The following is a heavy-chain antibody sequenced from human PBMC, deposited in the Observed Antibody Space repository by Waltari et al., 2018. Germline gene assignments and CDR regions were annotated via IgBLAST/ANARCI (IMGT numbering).Heavy chain of an antibody. CDR1: GGSISSHY. V-gene: IGHV4-59*11. Sequence: QVQLQESGPGLVKPSETLSLTCTVSGGSISSHYWSWIRQPPGKGLEWIGYIYYRGSTNYNPSLKRRVTIAVDTSKNQFSLKLSSVTAADTAVYYCARDGQGYSSGWHTAYNWFDPWGQGTLVTVSS. CDR2: IYYRGST. J-gene: IGHJ5*02. CDR3: ARDGQGYSSGWHTAYNWFDP. D-gene: IGHD6-19*01.